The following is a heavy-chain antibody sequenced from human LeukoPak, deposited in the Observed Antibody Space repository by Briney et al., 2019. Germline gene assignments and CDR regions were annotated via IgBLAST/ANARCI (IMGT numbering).Heavy chain of an antibody. V-gene: IGHV4-59*01. J-gene: IGHJ4*02. CDR1: AGSISSYY. CDR2: IYYSGST. CDR3: AGGTIVGATYFDY. Sequence: SETLSLTCTVSAGSISSYYWSWIRQPPGKGLEWIGYIYYSGSTNYNPSLKSRVTISVDTSKNQFSLKLSSVTAADTAVYYCAGGTIVGATYFDYWGQGTLVTVSS. D-gene: IGHD1-26*01.